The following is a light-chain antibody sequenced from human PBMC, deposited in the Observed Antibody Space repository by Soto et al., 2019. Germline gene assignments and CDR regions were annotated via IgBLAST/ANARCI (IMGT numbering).Light chain of an antibody. Sequence: QSALTQPASVSASPGQSIAISCTGTSSDVGGYDYVSWYQQHPGKAPKLMIYDVSERPSGVSDRFSGSKSGNTASLTISGLHAEDEAHYYCSSYTSSTTVLFGGGTKLNVL. CDR1: SSDVGGYDY. CDR3: SSYTSSTTVL. J-gene: IGLJ2*01. CDR2: DVS. V-gene: IGLV2-14*03.